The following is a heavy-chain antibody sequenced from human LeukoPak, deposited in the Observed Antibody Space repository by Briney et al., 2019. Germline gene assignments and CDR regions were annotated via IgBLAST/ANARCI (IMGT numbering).Heavy chain of an antibody. CDR1: GFTFSNYG. CDR3: AKGLLREGFDS. V-gene: IGHV3-48*02. Sequence: GGSLRLSCTASGFTFSNYGMNWVRQAPGKGLKWVSYISSTSAINYADSVKGRFTISRDNAKNSLFLQMNSLRDEDTAVYYCAKGLLREGFDSWGQGTLVTVSS. J-gene: IGHJ4*02. CDR2: ISSTSAI.